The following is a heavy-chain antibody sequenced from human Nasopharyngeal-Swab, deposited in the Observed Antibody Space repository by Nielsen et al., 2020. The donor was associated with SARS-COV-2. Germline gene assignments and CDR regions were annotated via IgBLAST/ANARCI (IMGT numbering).Heavy chain of an antibody. Sequence: SETLSLTCTVSGGSITSGGYYWSWIRQHPGKGLEWIGFIYYSGSTSYNPSLKSRITISVDTSTNQFSLKLSSVTAADTAVYYCARVRDNGGADVWGKGTTVTASS. J-gene: IGHJ6*04. CDR3: ARVRDNGGADV. V-gene: IGHV4-31*03. CDR1: GGSITSGGYY. CDR2: IYYSGST. D-gene: IGHD1-14*01.